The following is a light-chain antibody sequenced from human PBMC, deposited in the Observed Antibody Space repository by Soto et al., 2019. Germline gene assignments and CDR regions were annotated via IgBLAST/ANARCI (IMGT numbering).Light chain of an antibody. V-gene: IGKV1-39*01. CDR1: QSISSY. Sequence: DIQMTKSPSSLSASVGDRVNITCRASQSISSYLNWYQQRPGKAPKLLIHTASSLQRGVPSRFSGSGSGTDFTLTISSLQPEDFATYYCQQSYSTPEFTFGPGTRVD. J-gene: IGKJ3*01. CDR2: TAS. CDR3: QQSYSTPEFT.